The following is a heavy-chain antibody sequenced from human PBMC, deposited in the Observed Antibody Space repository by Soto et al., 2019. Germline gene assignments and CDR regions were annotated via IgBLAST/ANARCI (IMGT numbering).Heavy chain of an antibody. CDR2: IIPIFGTA. CDR1: GGTFSSYA. Sequence: GASVKVSCKASGGTFSSYAISWVRQAPGQGLEWMGGIIPIFGTANYAQKFQGRVTITADESTSTAYMELSSLRSEDTAVYYCARGEQLVAYYYYYGMDVWGQGTTVTVSS. D-gene: IGHD6-6*01. CDR3: ARGEQLVAYYYYYGMDV. J-gene: IGHJ6*02. V-gene: IGHV1-69*13.